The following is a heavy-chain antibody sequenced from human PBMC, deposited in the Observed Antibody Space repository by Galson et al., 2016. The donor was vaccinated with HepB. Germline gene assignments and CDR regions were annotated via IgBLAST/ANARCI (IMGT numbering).Heavy chain of an antibody. D-gene: IGHD1-7*01. CDR1: GFIFSDYG. J-gene: IGHJ4*02. V-gene: IGHV3-21*01. Sequence: SLRLSCAASGFIFSDYGMNWVRQAPGKGLEWVSSISSSSSYIYYAGSLKGRFTISRDNAKNSLYLQMNSLTVDDTAVYYCARDALPGITGTIESWGQGTLVTVSS. CDR2: ISSSSSYI. CDR3: ARDALPGITGTIES.